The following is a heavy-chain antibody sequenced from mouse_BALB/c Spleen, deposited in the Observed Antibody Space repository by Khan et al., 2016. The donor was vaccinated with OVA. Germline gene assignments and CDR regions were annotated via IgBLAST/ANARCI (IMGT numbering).Heavy chain of an antibody. J-gene: IGHJ3*01. D-gene: IGHD1-1*01. Sequence: EVELVESGGDLVKPGGSLKLSCAASGFTFSTYGMSWVRQTPDKRLEWVATVSTGGGYTYYPDSVKGRFTISRDNAKNTLYMQMSSLKSEDTAMFDCARRAYYYDSEGFAYWGQGTLVTVSA. CDR3: ARRAYYYDSEGFAY. CDR1: GFTFSTYG. CDR2: VSTGGGYT. V-gene: IGHV5-6*01.